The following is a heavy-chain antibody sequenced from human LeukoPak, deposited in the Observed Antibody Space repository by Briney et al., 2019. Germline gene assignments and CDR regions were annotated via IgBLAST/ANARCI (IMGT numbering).Heavy chain of an antibody. CDR3: AGTVGATFHFDY. V-gene: IGHV4-39*01. D-gene: IGHD1-26*01. CDR2: FFYSGNT. Sequence: SETLSLTCAVSDDSIRSSAYYWGWIHQPPGKGMEWMGSFFYSGNTYYNPSLNSRVTISVETSKNQFSLRLSSVTAADTAVYYCAGTVGATFHFDYWGQGTLVTVSS. CDR1: DDSIRSSAYY. J-gene: IGHJ4*02.